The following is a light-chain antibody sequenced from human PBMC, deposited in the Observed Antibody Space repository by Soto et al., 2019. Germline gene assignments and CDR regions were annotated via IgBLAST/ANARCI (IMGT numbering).Light chain of an antibody. CDR1: QSVSTN. CDR2: GAS. V-gene: IGKV3-15*01. J-gene: IGKJ2*01. Sequence: EIVMTQSPDTLSVSPGERATLSCRASQSVSTNLACYQHKPGQAPRLLIYGASTRATGIPARFSGSGSGTEFNLTISSLQSEDFAVYHCQQYNNWPYTFGQGTKLEIK. CDR3: QQYNNWPYT.